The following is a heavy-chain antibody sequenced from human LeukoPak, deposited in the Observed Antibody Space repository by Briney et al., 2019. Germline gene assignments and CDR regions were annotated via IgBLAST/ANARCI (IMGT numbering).Heavy chain of an antibody. V-gene: IGHV4-59*01. D-gene: IGHD3-22*01. Sequence: SETLSLTCTVSGGSISSYYWSWIRQPPGKGLEWIGYIYYSGGTNYSPSLKSRVTISLDTSKNQFSLKLSSVTAADTAVYYCARSTWLLDKWGQGTLVTVSS. J-gene: IGHJ4*02. CDR3: ARSTWLLDK. CDR1: GGSISSYY. CDR2: IYYSGGT.